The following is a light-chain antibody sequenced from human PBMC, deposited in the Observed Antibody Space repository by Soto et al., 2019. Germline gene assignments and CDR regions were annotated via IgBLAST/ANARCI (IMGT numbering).Light chain of an antibody. J-gene: IGKJ5*01. V-gene: IGKV3-20*01. Sequence: EIVLTQSPGILSLSPGERATLSCRASQSVRSTYLAWYQQKPGQAPRLLIHGASSRATGIPDRFSGRGSGTAFTLTISRLEPEDFAVYYCQYYSSSLSITFGQGTRLDIK. CDR1: QSVRSTY. CDR2: GAS. CDR3: QYYSSSLSIT.